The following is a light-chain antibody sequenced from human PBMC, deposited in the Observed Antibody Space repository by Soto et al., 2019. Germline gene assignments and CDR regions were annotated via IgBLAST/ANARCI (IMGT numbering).Light chain of an antibody. J-gene: IGKJ4*01. CDR3: QQYGSSPGLT. CDR2: GAS. Sequence: EIVLTQSPGTLSLSPGERATLSCRASQSLSSTYLAWYQQKPGQAPRHLIYGASSRATGIPDRFSGSASGADFTLTISRLEPEDFAVFYCQQYGSSPGLTFGGGTKVEIK. V-gene: IGKV3-20*01. CDR1: QSLSSTY.